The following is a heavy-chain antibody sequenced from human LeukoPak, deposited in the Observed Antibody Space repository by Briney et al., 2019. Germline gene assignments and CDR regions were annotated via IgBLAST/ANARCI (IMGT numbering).Heavy chain of an antibody. Sequence: ASVKVSCKASGYTFTSYGISWVRQAPGQGLEWMGWISAYNGNTNYAQKLQGRVTMTTDTSTSTAYMELRSLRSDDTAVYYCARGSYYDFWSGRTNYYYYGMDVWGQGTTVTVSS. CDR3: ARGSYYDFWSGRTNYYYYGMDV. CDR1: GYTFTSYG. V-gene: IGHV1-18*01. D-gene: IGHD3-3*01. J-gene: IGHJ6*02. CDR2: ISAYNGNT.